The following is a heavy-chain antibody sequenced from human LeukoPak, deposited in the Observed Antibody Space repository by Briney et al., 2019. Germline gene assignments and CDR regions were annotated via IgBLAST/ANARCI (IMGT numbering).Heavy chain of an antibody. CDR2: ISSSGSTI. J-gene: IGHJ6*04. CDR3: AELGITMIGGV. D-gene: IGHD3-10*02. CDR1: GFTFSSYE. V-gene: IGHV3-48*03. Sequence: GGSLRLSCAASGFTFSSYEMNWVRQAPGKGLDWVSYISSSGSTIYYADSVKGRFTISRDNAKNSLYLQMNSLRAEDTAVYYCAELGITMIGGVWGKGTTVTVSS.